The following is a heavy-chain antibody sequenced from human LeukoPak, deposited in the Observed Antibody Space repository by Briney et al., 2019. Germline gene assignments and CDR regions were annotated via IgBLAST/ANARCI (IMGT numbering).Heavy chain of an antibody. CDR1: GYTFTSYY. CDR3: ARDTSEGDYAWWFDP. D-gene: IGHD3-16*01. J-gene: IGHJ5*02. Sequence: GASVKVSCKASGYTFTSYYMHWVRQAPGQGLEWMGIINPSGGSTSYAQKFQGRLTLTRDLSTSTDYMELSSLRSDDTAVYFCARDTSEGDYAWWFDPWGQGTLVTVAS. V-gene: IGHV1-46*01. CDR2: INPSGGST.